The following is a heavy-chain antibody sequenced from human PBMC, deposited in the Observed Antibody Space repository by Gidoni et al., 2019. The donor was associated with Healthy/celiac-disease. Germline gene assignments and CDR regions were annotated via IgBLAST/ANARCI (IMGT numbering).Heavy chain of an antibody. D-gene: IGHD6-13*01. CDR1: GFTFSSYG. Sequence: QVQLVESGGGVVQPERARRLSCAASGFTFSSYGMHWVRQAPGKGLEWVAVISYDGSNKYYADSVKGRFTISRDNSKNTLYLQMNSLRAEDTAVYYCAKEAAAAGFDYWGQGTLVTVSS. V-gene: IGHV3-30*18. CDR3: AKEAAAAGFDY. J-gene: IGHJ4*02. CDR2: ISYDGSNK.